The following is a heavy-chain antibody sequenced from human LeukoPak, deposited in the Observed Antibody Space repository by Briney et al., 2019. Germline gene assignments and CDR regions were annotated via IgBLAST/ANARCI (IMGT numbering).Heavy chain of an antibody. J-gene: IGHJ4*02. Sequence: PGESLKISCECSGYSFTSYWIGWVRQMPGKGLEWMGIIYPGDSDTRYSPSFQGQVTISADKSISTAYLQWSSLKASDTAMYYCARQRDSAYYDFWSGYFFFDYWGQGTLVTVSS. CDR3: ARQRDSAYYDFWSGYFFFDY. CDR1: GYSFTSYW. V-gene: IGHV5-51*01. D-gene: IGHD3-3*01. CDR2: IYPGDSDT.